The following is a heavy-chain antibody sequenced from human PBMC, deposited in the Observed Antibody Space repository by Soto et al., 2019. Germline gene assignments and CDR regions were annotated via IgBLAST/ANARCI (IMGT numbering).Heavy chain of an antibody. CDR2: IYHSGAT. CDR3: ARDDKGYGDIDC. V-gene: IGHV4-30-4*01. J-gene: IGHJ4*02. CDR1: GGSISTVDSY. Sequence: QVQLQESGPGLVKPSQTLSLTCTVSGGSISTVDSYWSWIRQSPEKGLEWIGYIYHSGATYYNPSLQSRLTMSIATSKSQFSLGLTSVTAADTAVYYCARDDKGYGDIDCWGQGALVTVSS. D-gene: IGHD4-17*01.